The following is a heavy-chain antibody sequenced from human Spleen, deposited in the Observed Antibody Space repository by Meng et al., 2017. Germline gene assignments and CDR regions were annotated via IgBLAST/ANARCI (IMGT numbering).Heavy chain of an antibody. J-gene: IGHJ3*02. CDR2: IYPGDSDT. CDR1: GYIFNNYW. V-gene: IGHV5-51*01. D-gene: IGHD6-13*01. Sequence: GGSLRLSCKASGYIFNNYWIGWVRQMPGKGLEWMGVIYPGDSDTIYSPSFQGQVTISVDRSISTAYLQWSSLKASDTAMYYCARRFMAADIAAFDTWGQGTLVTVSS. CDR3: ARRFMAADIAAFDT.